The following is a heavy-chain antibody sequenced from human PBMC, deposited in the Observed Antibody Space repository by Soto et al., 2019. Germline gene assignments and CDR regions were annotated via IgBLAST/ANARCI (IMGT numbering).Heavy chain of an antibody. J-gene: IGHJ5*02. Sequence: DVQLVESGGGLVKPGGSLRLSCAASGFNFSTYGMNWVRQAPGKGLEWVSSISSKGSYIYYTPSVKGRFTISRDNAKNSVYLQVNSLRAEDTAVYYCGRDRSHYAVVGKIDPWGQGTLVAVSS. V-gene: IGHV3-21*02. CDR3: GRDRSHYAVVGKIDP. CDR1: GFNFSTYG. CDR2: ISSKGSYI. D-gene: IGHD3-10*01.